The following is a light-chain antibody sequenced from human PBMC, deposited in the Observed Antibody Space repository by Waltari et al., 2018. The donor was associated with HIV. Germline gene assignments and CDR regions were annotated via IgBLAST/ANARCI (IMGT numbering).Light chain of an antibody. CDR1: QDISNW. CDR3: QQSNRFPLT. Sequence: DIQMPQSPSSVSVSAGDRVTNTCRASQDISNWLAWYQQKPGKAPKLLISAASSLQSGVPSRFSGSGSGTDFTLTISSLQPEDFATYFCQQSNRFPLTFGGGTKVETK. V-gene: IGKV1-12*01. CDR2: AAS. J-gene: IGKJ4*01.